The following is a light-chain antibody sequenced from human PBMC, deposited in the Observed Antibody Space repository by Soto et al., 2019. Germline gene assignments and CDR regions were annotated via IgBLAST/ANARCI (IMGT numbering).Light chain of an antibody. CDR3: QQYGSSPPIP. J-gene: IGKJ5*01. CDR2: DAS. V-gene: IGKV3-20*01. CDR1: QSLNSSY. Sequence: SPGTLSLYQGERATLSCRASQSLNSSYLAWYQQKPGQAPRLLIYDASSRATGIPDRFSGSGSGTDFTLTISRLEPEDSAVYYCQQYGSSPPIPFGQGTRL.